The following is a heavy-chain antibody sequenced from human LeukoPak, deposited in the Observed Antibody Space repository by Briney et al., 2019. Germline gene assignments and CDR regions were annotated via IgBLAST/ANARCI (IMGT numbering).Heavy chain of an antibody. Sequence: GGSLRLSCAASGFTFSSYAMSWVRQAPGKGLEWVSAISGSGGSTYYADSVKGRFTISRDNSKNTLYLQMNSLRAEDTAVYYCAKDRDGGATTTAKGFDHWGQGTLVTVSS. D-gene: IGHD1-26*01. CDR2: ISGSGGST. V-gene: IGHV3-23*01. CDR1: GFTFSSYA. J-gene: IGHJ5*02. CDR3: AKDRDGGATTTAKGFDH.